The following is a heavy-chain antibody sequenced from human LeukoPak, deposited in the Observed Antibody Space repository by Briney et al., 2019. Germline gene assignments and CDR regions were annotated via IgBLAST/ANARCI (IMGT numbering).Heavy chain of an antibody. CDR2: INPNSGGT. Sequence: GASVKVSCKASGYTFTGYYMHWVRQAPGQGLEWMGWINPNSGGTNYAQKFQGRVTMTRDTSISTAYMELSRLRSDDTAVYYCARDGSPYEWELLRSGYFDYWGQGTLVTVSS. CDR1: GYTFTGYY. V-gene: IGHV1-2*02. D-gene: IGHD1-26*01. J-gene: IGHJ4*02. CDR3: ARDGSPYEWELLRSGYFDY.